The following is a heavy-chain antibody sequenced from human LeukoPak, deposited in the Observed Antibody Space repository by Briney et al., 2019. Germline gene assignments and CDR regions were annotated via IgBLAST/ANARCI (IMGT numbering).Heavy chain of an antibody. J-gene: IGHJ3*02. Sequence: GESLKISRKGSGYSFTSYWIGWVRQMPGKGLEWMGIIQPDDSDTRHSPSLQGQVTMSVDKSISTVYLQWSRLKASDTAIYYCARVGIVGAFGAFDIWGQGTMVTVSS. CDR2: IQPDDSDT. CDR3: ARVGIVGAFGAFDI. D-gene: IGHD1-26*01. CDR1: GYSFTSYW. V-gene: IGHV5-51*01.